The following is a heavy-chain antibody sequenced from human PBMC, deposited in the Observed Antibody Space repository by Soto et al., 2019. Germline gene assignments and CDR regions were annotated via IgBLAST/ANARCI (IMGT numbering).Heavy chain of an antibody. V-gene: IGHV3-48*01. CDR1: GFAFTSYS. Sequence: EVQLVESGGCLVQPGGSLRLSCAASGFAFTSYSMNWVRQAPGKGLEWVSYISSSSSTIYYADSVKGRFTISRDNAKNSLYLQMNSLRAEDTAVYYCAREPYCSSTSCYFDYWGQGTLVTVSS. CDR2: ISSSSSTI. J-gene: IGHJ4*02. D-gene: IGHD2-2*01. CDR3: AREPYCSSTSCYFDY.